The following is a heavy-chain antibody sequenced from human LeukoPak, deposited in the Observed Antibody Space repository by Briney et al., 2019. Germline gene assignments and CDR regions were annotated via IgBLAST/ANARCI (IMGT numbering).Heavy chain of an antibody. D-gene: IGHD4-17*01. J-gene: IGHJ4*02. CDR2: IYHSGST. V-gene: IGHV4-4*09. Sequence: SETLSLTCTVSGGSISSDYWNWIRQPPGKGLEWIGYIYHSGSTKYNPSINSRVTISGNPSKNQFSLKLSPVTAADTAVYYCATSTNDYGDYVAIYWGQGTPVTVSS. CDR3: ATSTNDYGDYVAIY. CDR1: GGSISSDY.